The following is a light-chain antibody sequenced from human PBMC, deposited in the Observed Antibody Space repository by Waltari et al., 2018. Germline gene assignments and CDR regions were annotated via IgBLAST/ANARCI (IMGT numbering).Light chain of an antibody. J-gene: IGKJ4*01. V-gene: IGKV4-1*01. CDR1: ESVLYSPNNKNH. Sequence: DIVMTQSPTSLAVSLCERAPINCKTSESVLYSPNNKNHLAWYQQKPGQPPKLLIYWASTRKSGVPDRFSGSGSETDFTLTVSSLQAEDVAVYYCQQYYNTPLTFGGGTKVEIK. CDR2: WAS. CDR3: QQYYNTPLT.